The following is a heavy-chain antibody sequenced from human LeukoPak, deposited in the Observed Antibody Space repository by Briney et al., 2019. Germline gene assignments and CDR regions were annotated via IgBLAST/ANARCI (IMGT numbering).Heavy chain of an antibody. D-gene: IGHD6-19*01. CDR2: TYYRSKWYN. CDR1: GDSVSSNSTA. Sequence: SQTLSLTCAISGDSVSSNSTAWNWIRQSPSRGLEWLGRTYYRSKWYNDYAVSMRSRVSINPDTSKNQFSLQLNSVTPEDTAVYYCARGYSSGIDYWGQGTLVTVSS. V-gene: IGHV6-1*01. CDR3: ARGYSSGIDY. J-gene: IGHJ4*02.